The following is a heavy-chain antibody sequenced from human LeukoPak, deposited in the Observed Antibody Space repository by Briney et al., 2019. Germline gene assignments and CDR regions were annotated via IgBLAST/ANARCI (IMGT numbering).Heavy chain of an antibody. J-gene: IGHJ5*02. CDR3: ARLGYDPDGWFDP. Sequence: SETLSLTCAVYGGSFSGYYWSWIRQPPGKGLEWIGYIYYSGSTNYNPSLKSRVTISVDTSKNQFSLKLSSVTAADTAVYYCARLGYDPDGWFDPWGQGTLVTVSS. V-gene: IGHV4-59*08. D-gene: IGHD1-1*01. CDR1: GGSFSGYY. CDR2: IYYSGST.